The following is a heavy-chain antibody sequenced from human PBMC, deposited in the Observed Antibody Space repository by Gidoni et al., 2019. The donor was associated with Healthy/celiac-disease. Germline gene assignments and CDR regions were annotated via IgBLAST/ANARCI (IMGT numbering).Heavy chain of an antibody. J-gene: IGHJ3*02. CDR2: IDPSDSYT. D-gene: IGHD3-22*01. CDR3: ARHEYYDSSAFDI. Sequence: DVQLVQCGAEVKEPGESRRISGTGSGYSFTSYCISWVRQMPGKGLEWMGRIDPSDSYTNNSPSFQGHVTISADKSITTAYLQWSSLKASDTAMYYCARHEYYDSSAFDIWGQGTMVTVSS. V-gene: IGHV5-10-1*03. CDR1: GYSFTSYC.